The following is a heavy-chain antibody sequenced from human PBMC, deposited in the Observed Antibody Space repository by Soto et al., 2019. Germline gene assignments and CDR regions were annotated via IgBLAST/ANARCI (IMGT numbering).Heavy chain of an antibody. Sequence: PGGSLRLSCAASGFTFSSYAMSWVRQAPGKGLEWVSALSGSGGSTYYADSVKGRFTISRDNSKNTLYLQMNSLRAEDTAVYYCAKHPYGDYLYVGRRNWFDPWGQGTQVTVSS. CDR3: AKHPYGDYLYVGRRNWFDP. D-gene: IGHD4-17*01. J-gene: IGHJ5*02. V-gene: IGHV3-23*01. CDR2: LSGSGGST. CDR1: GFTFSSYA.